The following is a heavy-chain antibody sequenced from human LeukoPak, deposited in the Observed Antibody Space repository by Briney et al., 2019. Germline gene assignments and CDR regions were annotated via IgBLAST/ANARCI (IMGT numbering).Heavy chain of an antibody. D-gene: IGHD2-2*02. CDR2: ISAYNGNT. CDR3: ARDPPLYCSSTSCYNYYYYGMDV. Sequence: ALVKVSCKASGYTFTSYGIGWVRQAPGQGLEWMGWISAYNGNTNYAQKLQGRVTMTTDTSTSTAYMELRSLRSDDTAVYYCARDPPLYCSSTSCYNYYYYGMDVWGQGTTVTVSS. J-gene: IGHJ6*02. V-gene: IGHV1-18*01. CDR1: GYTFTSYG.